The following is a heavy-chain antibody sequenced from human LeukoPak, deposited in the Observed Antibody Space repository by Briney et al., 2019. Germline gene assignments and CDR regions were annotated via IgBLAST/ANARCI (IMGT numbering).Heavy chain of an antibody. CDR1: GFTLSCYD. J-gene: IGHJ2*01. Sequence: GGSLRLSWAALGFTLSCYDIHCVRQPPGKGLEWVAAFGTAGDRYYLASVEGRFTISREDARNVFYLQLNSLRAGDTAVYYCARGAFGGDHWHFDLWGRGTLVTVSS. D-gene: IGHD2-21*02. V-gene: IGHV3-13*01. CDR2: FGTAGDR. CDR3: ARGAFGGDHWHFDL.